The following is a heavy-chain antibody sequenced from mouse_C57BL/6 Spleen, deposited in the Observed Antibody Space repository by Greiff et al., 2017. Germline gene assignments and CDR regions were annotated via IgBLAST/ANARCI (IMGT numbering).Heavy chain of an antibody. CDR1: GYAFTNYL. D-gene: IGHD3-1*01. V-gene: IGHV1-54*01. CDR2: INPGSGGT. CDR3: ARSGGAMDY. Sequence: VQLQQSGAELVRPGTSVKVSCKASGYAFTNYLIEWVKQRPGQGLEWIGVINPGSGGTNYNEKFKGKATLTADKSSSTAYMQLSGLTSEDSAVYFCARSGGAMDYWGQGTSVTVSS. J-gene: IGHJ4*01.